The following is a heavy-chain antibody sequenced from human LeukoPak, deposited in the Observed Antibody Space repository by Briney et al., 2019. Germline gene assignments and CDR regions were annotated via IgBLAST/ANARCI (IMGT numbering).Heavy chain of an antibody. CDR3: ARVSVGATYFRAFDI. CDR2: INPSGGSP. Sequence: ASVKVSCKAAGYTFTDYYMHWVRHAPGQGLEWMGIINPSGGSPSYAQKFQGRVTMTKDTSTSTVYMELSSLRSEDTAVYYCARVSVGATYFRAFDIWGQGTMVTVSS. D-gene: IGHD1-26*01. J-gene: IGHJ3*02. CDR1: GYTFTDYY. V-gene: IGHV1-46*01.